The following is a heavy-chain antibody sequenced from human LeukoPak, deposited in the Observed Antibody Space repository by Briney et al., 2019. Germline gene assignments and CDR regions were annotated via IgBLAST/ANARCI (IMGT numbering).Heavy chain of an antibody. D-gene: IGHD6-19*01. V-gene: IGHV4-39*01. CDR1: GGSISSSSYY. CDR3: GPTPILYSSGWYGY. J-gene: IGHJ4*02. Sequence: SETLSLTCTVSGGSISSSSYYWGWIRQPPGKGLEWIGSIYYSGSTYYNPSLKSRVTISVDTSKNQFSLKLSSVTAADTAVYYCGPTPILYSSGWYGYWGQGTLVTVSS. CDR2: IYYSGST.